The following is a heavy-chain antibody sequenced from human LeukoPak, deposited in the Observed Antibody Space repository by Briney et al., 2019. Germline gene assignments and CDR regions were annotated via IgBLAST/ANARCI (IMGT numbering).Heavy chain of an antibody. CDR1: GYTFTGYY. CDR2: INPNSGGT. Sequence: ASVKVSRKASGYTFTGYYIHWVRQAPGQGLEWMGWINPNSGGTNYAQKFQGRVTMTRDTSISTAYMEHNRLTSDDTAVYYCARDYSSSWYGTRDWGQGTLVTVSS. CDR3: ARDYSSSWYGTRD. D-gene: IGHD6-13*01. V-gene: IGHV1-2*02. J-gene: IGHJ4*02.